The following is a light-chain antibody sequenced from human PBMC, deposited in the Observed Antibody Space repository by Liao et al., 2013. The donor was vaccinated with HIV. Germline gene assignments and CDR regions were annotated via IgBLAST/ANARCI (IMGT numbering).Light chain of an antibody. CDR3: QAWDSNEVI. CDR2: QDS. V-gene: IGLV3-1*01. Sequence: SYELTQPPSVSVSPGQTASITCSGDKVGDKYACWYQQKPGQSPVLVIYQDSKRPSGIPERFSGSNSGNTATLTISGTQAMDEADYYCQAWDSNEVIFGGGTKLSVL. CDR1: KVGDKY. J-gene: IGLJ2*01.